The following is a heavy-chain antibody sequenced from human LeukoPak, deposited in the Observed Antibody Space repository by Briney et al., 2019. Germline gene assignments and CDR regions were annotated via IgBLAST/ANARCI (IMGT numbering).Heavy chain of an antibody. CDR2: IYYSGST. V-gene: IGHV4-59*08. Sequence: SETLCLTCTVSGGSISSYYWSWIRQPPGKGLEWIGYIYYSGSTNYNPSLKSRVTISVDTSKNQFSLKLSSVTAADTAVYYCARGGDSGYDYLDYWGQGTLVTVSS. J-gene: IGHJ4*02. CDR3: ARGGDSGYDYLDY. D-gene: IGHD5-12*01. CDR1: GGSISSYY.